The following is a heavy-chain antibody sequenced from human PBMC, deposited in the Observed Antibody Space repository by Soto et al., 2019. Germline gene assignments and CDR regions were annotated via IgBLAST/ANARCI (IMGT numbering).Heavy chain of an antibody. Sequence: SVKVSCKASGGTFSSYAISWVRQAPGQGLEWMGGIIPIFGTANYAQKFQGRVTITRDTSASTAYMELSSLRPEDTAVYYCASSRGYSYYYYGMDVWGQGTTVTVSS. CDR1: GGTFSSYA. V-gene: IGHV1-69*05. CDR2: IIPIFGTA. CDR3: ASSRGYSYYYYGMDV. J-gene: IGHJ6*02. D-gene: IGHD3-22*01.